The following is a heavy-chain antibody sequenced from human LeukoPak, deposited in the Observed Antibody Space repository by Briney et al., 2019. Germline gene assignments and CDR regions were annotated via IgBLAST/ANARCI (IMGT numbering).Heavy chain of an antibody. CDR2: IGSSGSPI. V-gene: IGHV3-48*02. CDR3: AGCMTSCYYEH. CDR1: GFTFSSYS. Sequence: QPGGSLRLSCAASGFTFSSYSMNWVRQAPGKGLEWLSYIGSSGSPIYYADSVKGRFTISRDNANSLLYLQMNKLTDEDTAVYYCAGCMTSCYYEHWGQGTLVTVSS. D-gene: IGHD3-22*01. J-gene: IGHJ4*02.